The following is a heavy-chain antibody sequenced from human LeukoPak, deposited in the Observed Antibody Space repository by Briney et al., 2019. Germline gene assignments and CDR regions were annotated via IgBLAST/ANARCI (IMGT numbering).Heavy chain of an antibody. CDR1: GYTFAGYY. Sequence: ASVKVSCKASGYTFAGYYMHWVRQAPGQGLEWMGWISAYNGNTNYAQKLQGRVTMTTDTSTSTAYMELRSLRSDDTAVYYCARGGPVAGTHKYFQHWGQGTLVTVSS. J-gene: IGHJ1*01. V-gene: IGHV1-18*04. CDR3: ARGGPVAGTHKYFQH. D-gene: IGHD6-19*01. CDR2: ISAYNGNT.